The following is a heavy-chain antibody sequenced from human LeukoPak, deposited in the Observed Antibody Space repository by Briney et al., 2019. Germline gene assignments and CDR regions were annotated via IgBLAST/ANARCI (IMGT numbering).Heavy chain of an antibody. D-gene: IGHD6-13*01. CDR1: GGSIISYY. J-gene: IGHJ4*02. V-gene: IGHV4-59*01. CDR2: IYYSGST. Sequence: PSETLSLTCTVSGGSIISYYWTWIRQPPGRRLEWIGYIYYSGSTNYNPSLKSRVTISVGTSKNQFSLKLSSVTAADTAVYYCATGAGYISSWPFDYWGQGTLVTVSS. CDR3: ATGAGYISSWPFDY.